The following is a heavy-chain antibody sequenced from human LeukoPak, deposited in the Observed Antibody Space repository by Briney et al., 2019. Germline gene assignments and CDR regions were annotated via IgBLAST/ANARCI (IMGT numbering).Heavy chain of an antibody. J-gene: IGHJ5*02. V-gene: IGHV1-46*01. CDR3: ARERIVVPAFDP. Sequence: GASVKVSCKASGYTFTSYYMHWVRQAPGQGLEWMGIINPSGGSTSYAQKFQGRVIMTRDMSTSTVYMELSSLRSEDTAVYYCARERIVVPAFDPWGQGTLVTVSS. D-gene: IGHD2-2*01. CDR1: GYTFTSYY. CDR2: INPSGGST.